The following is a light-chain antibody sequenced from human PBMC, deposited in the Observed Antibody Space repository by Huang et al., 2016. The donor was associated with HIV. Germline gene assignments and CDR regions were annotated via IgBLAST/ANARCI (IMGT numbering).Light chain of an antibody. J-gene: IGKJ1*01. Sequence: DIQMTQSPPSLSASVGDRVTFTCRANQNITKSLNWYQQKPGKAPKLLIYTASTLESGVPSRFSGSGSASRFTLSIGNLQPEDVATYYCQQSFSVPRTFG. CDR3: QQSFSVPRT. CDR2: TAS. V-gene: IGKV1-39*01. CDR1: QNITKS.